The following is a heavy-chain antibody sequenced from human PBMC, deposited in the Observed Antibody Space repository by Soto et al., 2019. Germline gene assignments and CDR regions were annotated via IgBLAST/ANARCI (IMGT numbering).Heavy chain of an antibody. Sequence: PGGSLRLSCAASGFTFSSYVMSWVRQAPGKGLEWVSAISGSGGSTYYADSVKGRFTISRDNSKNTLYLQMNSLRAEDTAVYYCAKDRTMVRGVNDRWFDPWGQGTLVTVSS. J-gene: IGHJ5*02. CDR3: AKDRTMVRGVNDRWFDP. CDR2: ISGSGGST. D-gene: IGHD3-10*01. CDR1: GFTFSSYV. V-gene: IGHV3-23*01.